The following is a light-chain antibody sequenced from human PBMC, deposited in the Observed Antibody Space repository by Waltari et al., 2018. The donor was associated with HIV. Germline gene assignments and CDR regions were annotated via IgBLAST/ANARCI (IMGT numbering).Light chain of an antibody. CDR2: GNS. V-gene: IGLV1-40*01. CDR3: QSYDSSLSGWV. J-gene: IGLJ3*02. CDR1: SSNIGAGYD. Sequence: QSVLTQPPSVSGAPGQRVTIPRTGSSSNIGAGYDVPWYQQLPGTAPKLLIYGNSKRPSGVPDRFSGSKSGTSASLAITGLQAEDEADYYCQSYDSSLSGWVFGGGTKLTVL.